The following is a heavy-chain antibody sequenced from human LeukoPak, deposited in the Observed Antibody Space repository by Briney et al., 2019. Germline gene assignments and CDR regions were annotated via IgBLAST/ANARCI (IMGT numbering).Heavy chain of an antibody. CDR2: IYYSGST. Sequence: SETLSLTFTVSGGSISSYYWRWIRQPPGKGLEWIGYIYYSGSTNYNPSLKSRVTISVDTSKNQFSLKLSSVTAADTAVYYCARLWDYYVDVWGKGTTVTVSS. J-gene: IGHJ6*03. D-gene: IGHD3-16*01. CDR1: GGSISSYY. V-gene: IGHV4-59*08. CDR3: ARLWDYYVDV.